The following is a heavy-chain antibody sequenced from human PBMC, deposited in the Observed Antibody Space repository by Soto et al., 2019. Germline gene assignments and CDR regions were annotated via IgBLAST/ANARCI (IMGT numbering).Heavy chain of an antibody. CDR3: ARAPRGNYGYPSYFDY. CDR1: GGSISSGDYY. D-gene: IGHD5-18*01. J-gene: IGHJ4*02. V-gene: IGHV4-30-4*01. Sequence: PSETLSLTCTVSGGSISSGDYYWSWIRQPPGKGLEWIGYIYYSGSTYYNPSLKSRVTISVDTSKNQFSLNLSSVTAADTAVYYCARAPRGNYGYPSYFDYWGQGTLVTVSS. CDR2: IYYSGST.